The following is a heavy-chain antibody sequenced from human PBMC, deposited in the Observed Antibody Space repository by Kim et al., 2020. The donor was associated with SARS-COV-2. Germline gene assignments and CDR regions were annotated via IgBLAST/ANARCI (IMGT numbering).Heavy chain of an antibody. CDR3: ARQRVTGYSSGWYPWFDP. J-gene: IGHJ5*02. V-gene: IGHV4-39*01. Sequence: SETLSLTCTVSGGSISSSSYYWGWIRQPPGKGLEWIGSIYYSGSTYYNPSLKSRVTISVDTSKNQFSLKLSSVTAADTAVYYCARQRVTGYSSGWYPWFDPGGQGTLVTVSS. D-gene: IGHD6-19*01. CDR1: GGSISSSSYY. CDR2: IYYSGST.